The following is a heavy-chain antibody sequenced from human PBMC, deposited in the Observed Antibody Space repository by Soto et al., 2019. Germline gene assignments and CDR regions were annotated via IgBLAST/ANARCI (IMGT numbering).Heavy chain of an antibody. CDR3: ARAGRYYDSSVYYSTKIWFDP. D-gene: IGHD3-22*01. CDR1: GYTFSNYG. V-gene: IGHV1-3*01. J-gene: IGHJ5*02. CDR2: INPGNGDT. Sequence: ASVKVSCKASGYTFSNYGIQWVRQAPGQRLEWMGWINPGNGDTKYSQKIQDRVTFTRDTSACTAYMELNSLRSEDTAVYYCARAGRYYDSSVYYSTKIWFDPWGQGTLVTVSS.